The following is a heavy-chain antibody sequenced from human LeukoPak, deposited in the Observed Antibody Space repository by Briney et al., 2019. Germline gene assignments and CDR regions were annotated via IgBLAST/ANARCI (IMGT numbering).Heavy chain of an antibody. J-gene: IGHJ4*02. CDR3: ARGGAARPDF. D-gene: IGHD6-6*01. Sequence: PGGSLRLSCAASGFTFSSYAMSWVRQAPGKGLEWVSGISGSVVSTYYADSVKGRFTISRDNAKNSLYLQMNSLRVEDTAVYYCARGGAARPDFWGQGTLVTVSS. CDR1: GFTFSSYA. CDR2: ISGSVVST. V-gene: IGHV3-23*01.